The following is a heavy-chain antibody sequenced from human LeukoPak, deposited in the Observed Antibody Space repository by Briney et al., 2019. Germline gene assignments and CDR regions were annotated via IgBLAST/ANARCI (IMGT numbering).Heavy chain of an antibody. CDR2: TSGSGGST. J-gene: IGHJ4*02. V-gene: IGHV3-23*01. CDR3: AKSGGYSYVENFDY. D-gene: IGHD5-18*01. Sequence: TGGSLRLSWAASGFTFRSYAMNWVRQAPGKGLEWVSGTSGSGGSTFYADSVKGRFTMSRDNSKDTLYLQMNSLRAEDTAVYYRAKSGGYSYVENFDYWGQGTLVTVSS. CDR1: GFTFRSYA.